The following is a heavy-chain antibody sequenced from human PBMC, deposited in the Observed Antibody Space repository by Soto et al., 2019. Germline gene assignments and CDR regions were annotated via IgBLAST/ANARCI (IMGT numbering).Heavy chain of an antibody. D-gene: IGHD3-22*01. J-gene: IGHJ5*02. Sequence: QITLKESGPTLVKPTQPLTLTCTFSGFSLSSSEVGVAWIRQPPGKALEWLALIYWDDDKRYSPSLKSRLTITKDTSRNQVVLTMTNMDPVDTATYFCAHSLSYYYDSSAYFASWGQGTLVTVSS. CDR2: IYWDDDK. CDR3: AHSLSYYYDSSAYFAS. CDR1: GFSLSSSEVG. V-gene: IGHV2-5*02.